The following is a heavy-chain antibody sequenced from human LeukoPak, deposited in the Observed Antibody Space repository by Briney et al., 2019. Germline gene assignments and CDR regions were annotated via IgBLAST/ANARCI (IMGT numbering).Heavy chain of an antibody. CDR3: ATGDDSTDYYFYYYMDV. V-gene: IGHV3-11*04. CDR1: GFTFSDYY. Sequence: GGSLRLSCVASGFTFSDYYMSWIRQAPGQGLEWLSYICPSGSAIYYADSVKGRFTISRDNGKNSLYLQMNSLRAEDTAVYYCATGDDSTDYYFYYYMDVWGNGTTVTVSS. J-gene: IGHJ6*03. D-gene: IGHD2-8*02. CDR2: ICPSGSAI.